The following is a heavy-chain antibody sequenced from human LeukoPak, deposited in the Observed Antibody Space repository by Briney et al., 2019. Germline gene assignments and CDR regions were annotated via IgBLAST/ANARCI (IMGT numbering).Heavy chain of an antibody. V-gene: IGHV4-34*01. Sequence: SETLSLTCAVYGGSFSGYYWSWIRQPPGKGLEWIGEINHSGSTNYNPSLKSRVTISVDTSKNQFSLKLSSVTAADTAVYYCARGITMVRGVPSKYYFDYWGQGTLVTLSS. J-gene: IGHJ4*02. D-gene: IGHD3-10*01. CDR2: INHSGST. CDR3: ARGITMVRGVPSKYYFDY. CDR1: GGSFSGYY.